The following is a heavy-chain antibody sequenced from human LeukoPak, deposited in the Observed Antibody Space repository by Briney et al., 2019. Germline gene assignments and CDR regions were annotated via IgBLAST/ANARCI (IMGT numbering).Heavy chain of an antibody. V-gene: IGHV4-30-4*01. CDR2: IYYSGST. CDR1: GGSISSGDYY. D-gene: IGHD2-21*02. J-gene: IGHJ3*02. Sequence: SETLSLTCTVSGGSISSGDYYWSWIRQPPGKGLEWIGYIYYSGSTYYIPSLKSRVTISVDTSKNQFSLKLSSVTAADTAVYYCARAGDRSASDAFDIWGQGTMVTVSS. CDR3: ARAGDRSASDAFDI.